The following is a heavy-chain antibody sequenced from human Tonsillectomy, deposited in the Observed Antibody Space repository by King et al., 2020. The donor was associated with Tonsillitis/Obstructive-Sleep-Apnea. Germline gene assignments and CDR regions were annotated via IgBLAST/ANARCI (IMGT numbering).Heavy chain of an antibody. CDR1: GFTFSSYG. Sequence: VQLVESGGGVVQPGRSLRLSCAASGFTFSSYGMHWVRQAPGKGLEWVAVIWYDGSNKYYADSVKGRLTISRDNSKNTLYLQMNSLRVEDTAVYYCARDYCTRTSCYDYWGQGTLVTVSS. D-gene: IGHD2-2*01. CDR2: IWYDGSNK. V-gene: IGHV3-33*01. CDR3: ARDYCTRTSCYDY. J-gene: IGHJ4*02.